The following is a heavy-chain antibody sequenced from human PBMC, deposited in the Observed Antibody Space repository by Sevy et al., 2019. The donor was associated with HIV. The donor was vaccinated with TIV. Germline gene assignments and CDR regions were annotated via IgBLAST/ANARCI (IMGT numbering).Heavy chain of an antibody. D-gene: IGHD3-10*01. CDR3: ARQYYGSGSYDNSFFDY. CDR2: TYPGDSDT. V-gene: IGHV5-51*01. CDR1: GYRFTSYW. Sequence: GESLKISCKASGYRFTSYWIGWVRQMPGKGLEWMGITYPGDSDTRYSPSFQGQVTISADKSISTAYLQWSSLKASDTAMYYCARQYYGSGSYDNSFFDYSGQGTLVTVSS. J-gene: IGHJ4*02.